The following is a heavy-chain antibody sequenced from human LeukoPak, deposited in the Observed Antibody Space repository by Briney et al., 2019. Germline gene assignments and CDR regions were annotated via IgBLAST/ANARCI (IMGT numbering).Heavy chain of an antibody. CDR2: IYYSGST. CDR3: ARSGYSSSWTPANFDY. J-gene: IGHJ4*02. D-gene: IGHD6-13*01. CDR1: GGSISSYY. Sequence: SETLSLTCTVSGGSISSYYWSWIRQPPGKGLEWIGYIYYSGSTNYNPSLKSRVTISVDTSKNQFSLKLSSVTAADTAVYYCARSGYSSSWTPANFDYWGQGTLVTVSS. V-gene: IGHV4-59*01.